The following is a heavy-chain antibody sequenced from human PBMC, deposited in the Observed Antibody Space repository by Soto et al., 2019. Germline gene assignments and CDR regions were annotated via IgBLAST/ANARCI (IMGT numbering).Heavy chain of an antibody. D-gene: IGHD2-2*01. CDR2: ISYDGNNK. CDR3: ARARLDTPALDY. CDR1: GFTFSPYA. Sequence: QVQLVESGGGVVQPGRSLRLSCAASGFTFSPYAMHWVRQAPGKGLEWVAVISYDGNNKNYADSVKGRLAISRDNSRNTRYLQMNRLRAEDTAVYYCARARLDTPALDYWGQGTLVTVSS. J-gene: IGHJ4*02. V-gene: IGHV3-30*09.